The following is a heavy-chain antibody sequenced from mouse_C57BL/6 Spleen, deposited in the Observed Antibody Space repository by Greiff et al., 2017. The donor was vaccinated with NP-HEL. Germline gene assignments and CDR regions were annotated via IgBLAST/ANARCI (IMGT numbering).Heavy chain of an antibody. CDR2: INPSSGYT. Sequence: QVHVKQSGAELAKPGASVKLSCKASGYTFTSYWMHWVKQRPGQGLEWIGYINPSSGYTKYNQKFKDKATVTADKSSSTAYMQLSSLTYEDSAVYYCARDGPYAYWGQGTLVTVSA. V-gene: IGHV1-7*01. CDR1: GYTFTSYW. D-gene: IGHD2-3*01. J-gene: IGHJ3*01. CDR3: ARDGPYAY.